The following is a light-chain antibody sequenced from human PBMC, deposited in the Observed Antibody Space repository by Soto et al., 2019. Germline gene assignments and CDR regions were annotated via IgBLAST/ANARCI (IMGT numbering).Light chain of an antibody. CDR3: FSYAGGYTWV. Sequence: QSALTQPRSVSGSPGQSVTISCTGTSNDVGGYNYVSWYQQHPGKAPKFMIFDVTKRPSGVPDRFSASKSGNTASLTISGLQAEDEADYYCFSYAGGYTWVFGGGTQLTVL. V-gene: IGLV2-11*01. CDR1: SNDVGGYNY. J-gene: IGLJ3*02. CDR2: DVT.